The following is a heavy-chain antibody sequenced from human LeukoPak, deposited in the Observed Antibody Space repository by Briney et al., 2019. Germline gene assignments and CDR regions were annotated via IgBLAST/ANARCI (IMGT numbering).Heavy chain of an antibody. CDR2: INHSGST. CDR3: ARGRGLWFGESVSPFDP. CDR1: DDSICNSLYY. D-gene: IGHD3-10*01. V-gene: IGHV4-34*01. J-gene: IGHJ5*02. Sequence: PSETLSLTYTVSDDSICNSLYYWSWIRQPPGKGLEWIGEINHSGSTNYNPSLKGRVTISVDTSKTQFSLKLSSVTAADPAVYYCARGRGLWFGESVSPFDPWGQGTLVTVSS.